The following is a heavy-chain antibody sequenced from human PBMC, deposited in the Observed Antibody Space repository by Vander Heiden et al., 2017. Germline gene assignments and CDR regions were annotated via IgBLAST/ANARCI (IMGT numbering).Heavy chain of an antibody. D-gene: IGHD2-15*01. CDR3: AREVSGDPHQGWFDP. V-gene: IGHV1-8*01. CDR1: GYSFSSYN. J-gene: IGHJ5*02. Sequence: QVKLVQSGAEVKKPGASVKVSCKASGYSFSSYNIHWVRQATGQGLEWMGWMNPKSGKTGYVQKCQDRVTMTGNTSISTAYMEMSSLRSEDTAVYYCAREVSGDPHQGWFDPWGQGTLVTVSS. CDR2: MNPKSGKT.